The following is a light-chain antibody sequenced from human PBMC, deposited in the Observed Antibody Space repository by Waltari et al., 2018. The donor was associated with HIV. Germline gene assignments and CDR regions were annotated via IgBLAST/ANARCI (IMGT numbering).Light chain of an antibody. Sequence: EIVLTQSPGTLSLSPGERATLSCRASQSVSSSYLAWYQQKPGQAPRLLIYGASSRATGIPDRFSGSGSGTDFTLTISRLEPEDFAVYYWQQYGSSSLTFGGGTKVEIK. CDR2: GAS. V-gene: IGKV3-20*01. CDR3: QQYGSSSLT. CDR1: QSVSSSY. J-gene: IGKJ4*01.